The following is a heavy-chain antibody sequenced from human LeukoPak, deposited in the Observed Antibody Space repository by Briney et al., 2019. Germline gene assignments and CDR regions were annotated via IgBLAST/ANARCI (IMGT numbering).Heavy chain of an antibody. CDR3: VSDLYCGADCYSGRYFFDY. D-gene: IGHD2-21*02. V-gene: IGHV1-46*01. Sequence: ASVKVSCKASGYACTSYDMHWVRQAPGQGLEWMGIINPSGDSTSYAQKFQGRVTMTRDTSTSTVYMELSSLRSEDTAVYYCVSDLYCGADCYSGRYFFDYWGQGTLVTVSS. J-gene: IGHJ4*02. CDR2: INPSGDST. CDR1: GYACTSYD.